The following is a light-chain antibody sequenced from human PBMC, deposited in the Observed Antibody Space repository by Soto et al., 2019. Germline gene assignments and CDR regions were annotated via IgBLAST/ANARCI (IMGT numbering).Light chain of an antibody. CDR1: QSIRTY. J-gene: IGKJ1*01. V-gene: IGKV1-39*01. CDR3: QQTYSNPRT. Sequence: DIQMTQSQSSLSASVGDRVTITCRASQSIRTYLNWYQQKPGKAPNFLIYAASTLQSGVPSRFSGSGSGTDFTLTISSLQPEDFATYYCQQTYSNPRTFGQGTRVEI. CDR2: AAS.